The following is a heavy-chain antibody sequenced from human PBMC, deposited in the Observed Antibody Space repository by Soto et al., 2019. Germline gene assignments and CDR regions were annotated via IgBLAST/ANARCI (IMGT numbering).Heavy chain of an antibody. CDR3: AKAGALLRFLDGGPFQY. J-gene: IGHJ1*01. V-gene: IGHV3-23*01. D-gene: IGHD3-3*01. CDR1: GFTVSIYA. Sequence: EVQLLESGGGLIQPGESLRLSCVASGFTVSIYAMNWVRQAPGKGLEWVSAISGSGGTSHYADSVKGRFTISRDNSKNALYLRMISLRAEDTAIYYCAKAGALLRFLDGGPFQYWGQGTLVSVSS. CDR2: ISGSGGTS.